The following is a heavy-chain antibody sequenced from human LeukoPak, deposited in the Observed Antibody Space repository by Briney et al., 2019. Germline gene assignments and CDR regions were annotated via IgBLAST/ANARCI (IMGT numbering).Heavy chain of an antibody. Sequence: ASVKVSCKASGYTFTSYYMHWVRQAPGQGLEWMGWISAYNGNTNYAQKLQGRVTMTTDTSTSTAYMELRSLRSDDTAVYYCARVGYCSSTSCQPLDYWGQGTLVTVSS. V-gene: IGHV1-18*04. J-gene: IGHJ4*02. CDR2: ISAYNGNT. D-gene: IGHD2-2*01. CDR1: GYTFTSYY. CDR3: ARVGYCSSTSCQPLDY.